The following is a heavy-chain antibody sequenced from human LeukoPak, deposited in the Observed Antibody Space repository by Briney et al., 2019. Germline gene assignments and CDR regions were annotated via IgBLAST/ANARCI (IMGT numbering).Heavy chain of an antibody. CDR1: GGSISSYY. Sequence: PSETLSLTCTVSGGSISSYYWSWIRQPPGKGLEWIGYIYYSGSTNYNPSLKSRVTISVDTSKNQFSLKLSSVTAADTAVYYCARRLVDTYYFDYWGQGTLVTVSS. J-gene: IGHJ4*02. V-gene: IGHV4-59*08. D-gene: IGHD3-10*01. CDR3: ARRLVDTYYFDY. CDR2: IYYSGST.